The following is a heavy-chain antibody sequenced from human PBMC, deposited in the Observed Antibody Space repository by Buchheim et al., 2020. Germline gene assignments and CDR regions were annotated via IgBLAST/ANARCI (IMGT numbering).Heavy chain of an antibody. CDR2: ISYDGSNK. D-gene: IGHD3-16*01. CDR3: AKRPDPYVWGSTEPIDY. V-gene: IGHV3-30*18. CDR1: GFTFSSYG. Sequence: QVQLVESGGGVVQPGRSLRLSCAASGFTFSSYGMHWVRQAPGKGLEWVAVISYDGSNKYYADSVKGRFTISRDNSKNTLYLQMNSLRAEDTAVYYCAKRPDPYVWGSTEPIDYWGQGTL. J-gene: IGHJ4*02.